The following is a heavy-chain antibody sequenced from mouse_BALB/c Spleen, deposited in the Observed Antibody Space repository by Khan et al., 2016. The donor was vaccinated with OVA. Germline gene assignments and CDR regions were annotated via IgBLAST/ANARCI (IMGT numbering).Heavy chain of an antibody. D-gene: IGHD2-14*01. CDR1: GFTFTNYG. Sequence: QIQLVQSGPELKKPGETVQISCKASGFTFTNYGMNWVRQAPGKGLKWMGWINTNTGDPTFTDDLKGRFAFSLETSASTAYLQINSLKNEDTATYFCARVGYNGTMDFWGQGTSVTVSS. J-gene: IGHJ4*01. CDR2: INTNTGDP. CDR3: ARVGYNGTMDF. V-gene: IGHV9-3*02.